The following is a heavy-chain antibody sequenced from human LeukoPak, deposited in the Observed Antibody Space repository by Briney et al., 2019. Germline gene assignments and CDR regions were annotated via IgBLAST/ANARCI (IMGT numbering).Heavy chain of an antibody. Sequence: GGSLRLSCAASRFTFSSYWMSWVRQAPGKGLEWVANIKQDGSEKYYVDSVKGRFTISRDNAKNSLYLQMNSLRVEDTAVYYCARGPFEHDSIGHYYYYGMDVWGQGTTVTVSS. CDR3: ARGPFEHDSIGHYYYYGMDV. CDR2: IKQDGSEK. D-gene: IGHD3-22*01. V-gene: IGHV3-7*01. CDR1: RFTFSSYW. J-gene: IGHJ6*02.